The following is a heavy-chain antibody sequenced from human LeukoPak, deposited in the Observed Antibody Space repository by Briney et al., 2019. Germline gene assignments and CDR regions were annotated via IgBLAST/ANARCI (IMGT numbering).Heavy chain of an antibody. CDR3: ARDSRYYDILTGYYQNWFDP. Sequence: GGSLRLSCAASGFTFSSYWMNWVRQAPGKGLEWVSSISSSSSYIYYADSVKGRFTISRDNAKNSLYLQMNSLRAEDTAVYYCARDSRYYDILTGYYQNWFDPWGQGTLVTVSS. CDR1: GFTFSSYW. V-gene: IGHV3-21*01. J-gene: IGHJ5*02. CDR2: ISSSSSYI. D-gene: IGHD3-9*01.